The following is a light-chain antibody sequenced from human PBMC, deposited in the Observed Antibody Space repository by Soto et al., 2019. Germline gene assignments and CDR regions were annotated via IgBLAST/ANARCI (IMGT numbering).Light chain of an antibody. CDR1: QDIRSA. Sequence: IKLTQSPSSLSAYVGDRVTITCRASQDIRSALGWYQQKPGKVPKLLIYKASTLKSGVPSRFSGSGSGTEFTLTISSLQPDDFATYYCKQSRSFPLTFGGGTKVDIK. J-gene: IGKJ4*01. CDR2: KAS. V-gene: IGKV1-13*02. CDR3: KQSRSFPLT.